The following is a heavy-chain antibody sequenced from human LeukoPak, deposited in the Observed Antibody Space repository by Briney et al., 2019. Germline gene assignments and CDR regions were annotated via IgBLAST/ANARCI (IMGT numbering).Heavy chain of an antibody. D-gene: IGHD5-18*01. CDR1: GYTFTGYY. CDR3: ARDGSYGAYYYYGMDV. CDR2: INPNSGGT. V-gene: IGHV1-2*02. J-gene: IGHJ6*02. Sequence: ASVKVSCKASGYTFTGYYMHWVRRAPGQGLEWMGWINPNSGGTNYAQKFQGRVTMTRDTSISTAYMELSRLRSDDTAVYYCARDGSYGAYYYYGMDVWGQGTTVTVSS.